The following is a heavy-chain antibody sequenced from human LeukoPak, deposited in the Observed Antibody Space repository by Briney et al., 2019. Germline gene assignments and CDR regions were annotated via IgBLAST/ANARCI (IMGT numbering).Heavy chain of an antibody. CDR2: INTDETIT. J-gene: IGHJ4*02. D-gene: IGHD3-22*01. V-gene: IGHV3-74*01. Sequence: QSGGSLRLSCAASGFTFSSYWMHWVRQAPGKGLVWVSRINTDETITTYADSVKGRFTIPRDNAKNTLYLQMNSLRAEDTAVYYCARATYYYDSSGYRAVYYFDYWGQGTLVTVSS. CDR1: GFTFSSYW. CDR3: ARATYYYDSSGYRAVYYFDY.